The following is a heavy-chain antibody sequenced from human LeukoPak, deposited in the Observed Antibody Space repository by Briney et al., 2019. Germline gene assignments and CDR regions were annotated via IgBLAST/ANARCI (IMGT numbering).Heavy chain of an antibody. V-gene: IGHV4-39*01. CDR3: TKVPDTWLQADP. D-gene: IGHD2-2*01. CDR1: GGSISKSSSY. Sequence: PSETLSLTCTVSGGSISKSSSYWGWIRQPPGKGLEWIGTIYYSGSTYYNPALKSRVTISLATSKNQFSLKLSSVTAADTAVYFCTKVPDTWLQADPWGQGTLVTVSS. CDR2: IYYSGST. J-gene: IGHJ5*02.